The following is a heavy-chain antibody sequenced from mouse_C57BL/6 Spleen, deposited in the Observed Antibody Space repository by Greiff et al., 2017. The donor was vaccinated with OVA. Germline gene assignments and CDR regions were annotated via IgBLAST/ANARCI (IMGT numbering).Heavy chain of an antibody. CDR3: ARPRTNSPYYYAMDY. Sequence: DVHLVESGGGLVKPGGSLKLSCAASGFTFSDYGMHWVRQAPEQGLEWVAYISSGSSTIYYADTVTGRFTISRDNAKNTLFLQMTSLRSEDTAMYYCARPRTNSPYYYAMDYWGQGTSVTVSS. CDR1: GFTFSDYG. V-gene: IGHV5-17*01. CDR2: ISSGSSTI. D-gene: IGHD3-3*01. J-gene: IGHJ4*01.